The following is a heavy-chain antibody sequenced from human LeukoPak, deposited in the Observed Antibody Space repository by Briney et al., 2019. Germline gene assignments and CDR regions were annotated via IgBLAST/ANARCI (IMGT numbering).Heavy chain of an antibody. CDR2: ISGSGGST. Sequence: GGSLRLSCAASGFTFSSYAMSWVRHAPGKGLEWVSAISGSGGSTYYADSVKGRFTISRDNSKNTLYLQMNSLRAEDTAVYYCAKLPLLRYFDPATHWGQGTLVTVSS. J-gene: IGHJ4*02. CDR1: GFTFSSYA. D-gene: IGHD3-9*01. CDR3: AKLPLLRYFDPATH. V-gene: IGHV3-23*01.